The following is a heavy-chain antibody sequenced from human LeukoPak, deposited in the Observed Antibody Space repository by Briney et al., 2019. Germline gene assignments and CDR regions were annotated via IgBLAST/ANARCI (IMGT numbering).Heavy chain of an antibody. D-gene: IGHD2-8*02. CDR2: AYSSGHT. V-gene: IGHV4-59*12. CDR1: GGSISDNY. Sequence: SETLSLTCTVSGGSISDNYWSWIRQPPGKGLEWMGYAYSSGHTIYNSSLKSRVTMSVDTSKNQFSLKLSPVTAADTAVYYCARRVVFDAFDIWGQGTMVTVSS. J-gene: IGHJ3*02. CDR3: ARRVVFDAFDI.